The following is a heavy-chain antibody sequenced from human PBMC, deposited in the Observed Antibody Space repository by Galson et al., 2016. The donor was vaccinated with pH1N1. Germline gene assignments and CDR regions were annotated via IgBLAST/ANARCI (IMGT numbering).Heavy chain of an antibody. D-gene: IGHD4/OR15-4a*01. V-gene: IGHV3-74*01. J-gene: IGHJ3*02. Sequence: SLRLSCAASGFTFSRYWMHWVRQGPGKGLMWVSRINSDGSSRSHADSVEGRFTISRDNAKKTLYLQMNSLRAEDTGVYYCTRDRAFGDYGGASDIWGQGTMVTVSS. CDR1: GFTFSRYW. CDR3: TRDRAFGDYGGASDI. CDR2: INSDGSSR.